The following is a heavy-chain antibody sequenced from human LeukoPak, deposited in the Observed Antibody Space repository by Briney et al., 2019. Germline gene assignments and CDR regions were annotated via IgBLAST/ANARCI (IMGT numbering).Heavy chain of an antibody. V-gene: IGHV3-7*01. J-gene: IGHJ3*02. CDR2: IKQDGSEK. CDR1: GFTFTSYW. D-gene: IGHD2-2*02. CDR3: ARRLYCTSSSCHTGPDAFDI. Sequence: GGSLRLSCAASGFTFTSYWMTWVRQAPGKGLEWVANIKQDGSEKYYVDSVKGRFTISRDNAKNSLYLQMNSLRAEDTAVYYCARRLYCTSSSCHTGPDAFDIWGQGTLVTVSS.